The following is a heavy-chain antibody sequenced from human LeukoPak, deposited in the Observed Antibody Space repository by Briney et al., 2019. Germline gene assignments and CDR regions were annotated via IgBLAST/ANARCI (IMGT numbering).Heavy chain of an antibody. CDR1: GGSISSYY. CDR2: IYYSGST. Sequence: SDTLSLTCTVSGGSISSYYWSLIRQPPGKGLEWIGYIYYSGSTNYNPSLKSRVTISVDTSKNQFSLKLSSVTAADTAVYYCAGGYSYGSTYYYMDVWGKGTTVTISS. D-gene: IGHD5-18*01. V-gene: IGHV4-59*07. J-gene: IGHJ6*03. CDR3: AGGYSYGSTYYYMDV.